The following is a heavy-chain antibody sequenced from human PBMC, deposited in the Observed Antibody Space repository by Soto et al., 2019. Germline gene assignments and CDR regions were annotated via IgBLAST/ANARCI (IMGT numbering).Heavy chain of an antibody. CDR2: IWFEGSVE. Sequence: QVLLVESGGGVVQPGGSLRLSCAASGFSFKNYGIHWVRQAPGKGLEWVAVIWFEGSVEYYADSVQGRFTISRDNAKNTVYLLMNTLRAEDTAIYYCARARDSYSSGWLQAGSFYFFGMDVWGPGATVTVSS. CDR3: ARARDSYSSGWLQAGSFYFFGMDV. V-gene: IGHV3-33*01. D-gene: IGHD6-19*01. J-gene: IGHJ6*02. CDR1: GFSFKNYG.